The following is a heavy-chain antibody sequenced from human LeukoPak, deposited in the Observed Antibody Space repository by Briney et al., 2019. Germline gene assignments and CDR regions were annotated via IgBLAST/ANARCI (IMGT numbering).Heavy chain of an antibody. D-gene: IGHD3-10*01. Sequence: GASVKVSCKVSGYTLTELSMHWVRQAPGKGLEGMGGFDPEDGETIYAQKFQGRVTMTEDTSTDTAYMELSSLRSEDTAVYYCATGLWFGELLGDWGQGTLVTVSS. V-gene: IGHV1-24*01. CDR1: GYTLTELS. CDR3: ATGLWFGELLGD. CDR2: FDPEDGET. J-gene: IGHJ4*02.